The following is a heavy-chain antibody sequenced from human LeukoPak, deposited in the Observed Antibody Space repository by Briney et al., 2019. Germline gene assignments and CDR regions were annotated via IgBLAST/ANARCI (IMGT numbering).Heavy chain of an antibody. D-gene: IGHD5-18*01. CDR1: GFTFSNYW. V-gene: IGHV3-7*01. CDR2: IKQDGNEK. J-gene: IGHJ4*02. CDR3: ASGYNYGYLFYY. Sequence: TGGSLRLSCAASGFTFSNYWMSWVRQAPGKGLEWVANIKQDGNEKYYVDSVKGRFTISRDNAKNSLYLQMNSLRAEDTAVYYCASGYNYGYLFYYWGQGTLVTVSS.